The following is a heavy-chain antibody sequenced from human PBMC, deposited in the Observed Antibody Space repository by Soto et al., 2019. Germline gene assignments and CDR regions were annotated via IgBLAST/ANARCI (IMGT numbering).Heavy chain of an antibody. Sequence: QVQMVESGGGVVQPGRSLRLSSAASGFSFENYGMHWVRQAPGRGLEWVAIIWYDGSLQYYAAAVKGRFTISRDNSKNTLYLEMNSLRAEDTAVYYCPNLWGDGYNLGQDYNGMDVWGQGTTVIVSS. CDR1: GFSFENYG. CDR2: IWYDGSLQ. V-gene: IGHV3-33*06. D-gene: IGHD5-12*01. J-gene: IGHJ6*02. CDR3: PNLWGDGYNLGQDYNGMDV.